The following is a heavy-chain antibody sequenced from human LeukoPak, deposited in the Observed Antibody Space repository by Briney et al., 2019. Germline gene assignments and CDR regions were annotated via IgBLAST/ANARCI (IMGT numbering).Heavy chain of an antibody. CDR1: GFTFSSYS. CDR2: ISSSSIYI. CDR3: ARGRDGYNLIDAFDI. V-gene: IGHV3-21*01. J-gene: IGHJ3*02. Sequence: GGSLRLSCAASGFTFSSYSMNWVRLAPGKGLEWVSSISSSSIYIYYADSVKGRFTISRDNAKKSMYLQTNSLRAEDTAVYYCARGRDGYNLIDAFDIWGRGTMVTVSS. D-gene: IGHD5-24*01.